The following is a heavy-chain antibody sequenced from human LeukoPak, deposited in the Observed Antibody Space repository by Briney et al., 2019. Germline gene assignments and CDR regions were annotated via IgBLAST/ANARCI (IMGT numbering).Heavy chain of an antibody. CDR2: IYNSGST. CDR1: GGSISSYY. CDR3: ARRCPVWWLRLGSGVYDY. V-gene: IGHV4-59*01. J-gene: IGHJ4*02. D-gene: IGHD5-12*01. Sequence: SETLSLTCTVSGGSISSYYWSWIRQPPGKGLEWIGYIYNSGSTNYNPSLDSRVTISVDTSKNQVSLKLSSVTAADTAVYYCARRCPVWWLRLGSGVYDYWGQGTLVTVSS.